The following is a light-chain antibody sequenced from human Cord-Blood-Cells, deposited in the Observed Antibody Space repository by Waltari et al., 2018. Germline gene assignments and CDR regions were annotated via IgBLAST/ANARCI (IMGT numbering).Light chain of an antibody. CDR3: CSYAGSYTFDV. Sequence: QSALTQPRSVSGSPGQSVTISCTGTSSDVGGYNYVSWYQQHPGKAPKIMIYDFSKRPSGVPDRFSGSKSGNTASLTISGLQAEDEADYYCCSYAGSYTFDVFGTGTKVTVL. V-gene: IGLV2-11*01. CDR2: DFS. J-gene: IGLJ1*01. CDR1: SSDVGGYNY.